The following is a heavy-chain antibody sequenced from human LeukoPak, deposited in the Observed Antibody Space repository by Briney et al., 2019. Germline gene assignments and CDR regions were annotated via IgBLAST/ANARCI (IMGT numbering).Heavy chain of an antibody. D-gene: IGHD6-19*01. J-gene: IGHJ5*02. CDR1: GGTFSSYA. CDR2: IIPIFGTA. V-gene: IGHV1-69*13. CDR3: ARTLGYSSGWYPEPSPSWFDP. Sequence: SVKVSCKASGGTFSSYAISWVRQAPGQGLEWMGGIIPIFGTANYAQKFQGRVTITADESTSTAYMELSSLRSEDTAVYYCARTLGYSSGWYPEPSPSWFDPWGQGTLVTVSS.